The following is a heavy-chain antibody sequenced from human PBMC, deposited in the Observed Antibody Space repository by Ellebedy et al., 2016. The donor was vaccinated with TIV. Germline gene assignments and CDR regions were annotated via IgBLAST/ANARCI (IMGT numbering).Heavy chain of an antibody. J-gene: IGHJ4*02. CDR3: ARGGQWLAPAY. D-gene: IGHD6-19*01. V-gene: IGHV4-59*12. CDR2: VYYSGST. Sequence: MPGGSLRLFCTLSAYSMINYYWSWVPQPPGKGVEWIGYVYYSGSTNYNPSLKSRVTISVDTSKNQFYKKLSSVTAADTAVYYCARGGQWLAPAYWGQGTLVTVSS. CDR1: AYSMINYY.